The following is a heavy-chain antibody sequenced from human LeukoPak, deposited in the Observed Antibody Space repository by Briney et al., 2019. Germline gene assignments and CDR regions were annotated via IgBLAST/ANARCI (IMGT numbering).Heavy chain of an antibody. Sequence: SETLSLTCTVSGGSISNYYWSWIRQPPGKGLEWIGYIYYSGSTNYNPSLKSRVTISVDTSKNQFSLKLSSVTAADTAVYYCARVGQQLASPFDYWGQGTLVTVSS. J-gene: IGHJ4*02. D-gene: IGHD6-13*01. V-gene: IGHV4-59*01. CDR2: IYYSGST. CDR1: GGSISNYY. CDR3: ARVGQQLASPFDY.